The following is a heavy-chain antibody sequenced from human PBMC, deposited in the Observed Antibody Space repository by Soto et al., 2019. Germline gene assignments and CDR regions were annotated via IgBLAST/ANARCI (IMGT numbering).Heavy chain of an antibody. D-gene: IGHD6-13*01. CDR1: GFTFSSYG. CDR3: ARGYSSSWYYYYGMDV. V-gene: IGHV3-33*01. CDR2: IWYDGSNK. J-gene: IGHJ6*02. Sequence: GGSLRLSCAASGFTFSSYGMRWVRQAPGKGLEWVAVIWYDGSNKYYADSVKGRFTISRDNSKNTLYLQMNSLRAEDTAVYYCARGYSSSWYYYYGMDVWGQGTTVTVSS.